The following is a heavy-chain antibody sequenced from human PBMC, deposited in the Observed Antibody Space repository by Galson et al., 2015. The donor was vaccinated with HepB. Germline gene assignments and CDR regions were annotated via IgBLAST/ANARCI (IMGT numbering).Heavy chain of an antibody. D-gene: IGHD6-19*01. CDR3: AKAYSSGWYSADY. CDR2: IRYDGSNK. Sequence: SLRLSCAASGFTFSSYGMHWVRQAPGKGLEWVAFIRYDGSNKYYADSVKGRFTISRDNSKNTLYLQMNSLRAEDTAVYYCAKAYSSGWYSADYWGQGTLVTVSS. CDR1: GFTFSSYG. V-gene: IGHV3-30*02. J-gene: IGHJ4*02.